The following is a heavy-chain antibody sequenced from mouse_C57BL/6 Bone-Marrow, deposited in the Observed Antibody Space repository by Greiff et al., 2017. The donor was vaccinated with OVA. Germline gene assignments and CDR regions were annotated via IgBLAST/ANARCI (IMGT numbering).Heavy chain of an antibody. J-gene: IGHJ4*01. Sequence: VHVKQSGTVLARPGASVKMSCKTSGYTFTSYWMHWVKQRPGQGLEWIGAIYPGNSDTSYNQKFKGKAKLTAVTSASTAYMELSSLTNEDSAVYYCTRVKFGNYYAMDYWGQGTSVTVSS. CDR3: TRVKFGNYYAMDY. D-gene: IGHD2-10*02. V-gene: IGHV1-5*01. CDR1: GYTFTSYW. CDR2: IYPGNSDT.